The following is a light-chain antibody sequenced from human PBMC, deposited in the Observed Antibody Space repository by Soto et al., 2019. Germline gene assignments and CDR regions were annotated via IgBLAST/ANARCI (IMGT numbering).Light chain of an antibody. CDR2: GAS. CDR3: QQYNNWPWT. V-gene: IGKV3D-15*01. CDR1: QRITDT. J-gene: IGKJ1*01. Sequence: EIEVTQSPATLSVTPGESVTLSCRASQRITDTLAWYQQRPGQAPRLLIFGASTRATGIPARFSGSVSGTEFTLTISSLQSEDFAIYYCQQYNNWPWTFGQGTKVDIK.